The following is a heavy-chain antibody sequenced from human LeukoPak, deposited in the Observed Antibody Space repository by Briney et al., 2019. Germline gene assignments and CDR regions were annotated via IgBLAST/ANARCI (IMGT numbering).Heavy chain of an antibody. J-gene: IGHJ4*02. CDR3: AREDAHGGTHFDY. V-gene: IGHV4-59*01. CDR2: VYYSGRT. D-gene: IGHD4-23*01. Sequence: CETLSLTRTVSGGSINNYYWAWIRQPPGRGLEWIGYVYYSGRTNFNPSLKSPATISLDTSNNHFSLNLSSVTAADTAVYYCAREDAHGGTHFDYWGQGALVADSS. CDR1: GGSINNYY.